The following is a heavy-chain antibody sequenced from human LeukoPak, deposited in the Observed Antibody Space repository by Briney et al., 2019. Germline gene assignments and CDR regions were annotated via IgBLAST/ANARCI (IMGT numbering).Heavy chain of an antibody. V-gene: IGHV3-64*01. J-gene: IGHJ4*02. CDR1: GFTFSSYA. CDR3: ARVDLSGSYDY. CDR2: ISSNGGST. D-gene: IGHD1-26*01. Sequence: GGSLRLSCAASGFTFSSYAMHWVRQAPGKGLEYVSAISSNGGSTYYANSVKGRFTISRDNSKNTLYLQMGSLRAEDMAVYYCARVDLSGSYDYWGQGTLVTVSS.